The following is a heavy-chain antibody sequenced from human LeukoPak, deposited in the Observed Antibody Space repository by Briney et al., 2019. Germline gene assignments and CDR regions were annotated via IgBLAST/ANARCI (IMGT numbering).Heavy chain of an antibody. CDR3: ASKGWLLFYH. D-gene: IGHD3-22*01. Sequence: SETLSLTCAVYGGSFSGYYWSWIRQPPGKGLEWVGEINHSGSTNYNPYLKSRATISVDRSKNQFSLKLSSVTAADTAVYSCASKGWLLFYHWGQGTLVTVSS. V-gene: IGHV4-34*01. CDR1: GGSFSGYY. CDR2: INHSGST. J-gene: IGHJ4*02.